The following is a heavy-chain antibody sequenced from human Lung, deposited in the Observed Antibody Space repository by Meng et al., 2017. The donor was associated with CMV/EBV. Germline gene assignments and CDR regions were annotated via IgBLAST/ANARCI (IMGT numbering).Heavy chain of an antibody. D-gene: IGHD1-1*01. CDR2: ADHAGDT. J-gene: IGHJ4*01. Sequence: TLSLTCXVDDESFSEYLWNWIRQTPGKGLEWIGEADHAGDTNYNPSLKSRVGMTLDTSLRHFSLHLRSVTAADTATYYCARGRVMSTGTSLYFDLWGPGTLVTVSS. V-gene: IGHV4-34*01. CDR3: ARGRVMSTGTSLYFDL. CDR1: DESFSEYL.